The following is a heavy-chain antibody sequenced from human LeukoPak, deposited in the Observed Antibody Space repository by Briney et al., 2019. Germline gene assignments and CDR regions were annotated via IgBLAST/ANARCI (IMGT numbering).Heavy chain of an antibody. CDR3: VNGGLAVARY. Sequence: GGSLRLSCSASGFTFSNYAMHWVRQAPGKGLEYVSAISGTGGSTYYADSVKGRFTISRDNSKNTLFLQMSSLRPEDTAVYYCVNGGLAVARYWGQGTLLTLSS. CDR2: ISGTGGST. J-gene: IGHJ4*02. CDR1: GFTFSNYA. V-gene: IGHV3-64D*09. D-gene: IGHD6-19*01.